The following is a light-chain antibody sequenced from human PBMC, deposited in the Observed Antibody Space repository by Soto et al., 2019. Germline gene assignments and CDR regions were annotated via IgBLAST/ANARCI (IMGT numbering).Light chain of an antibody. Sequence: DIQMTQSPSTLSASVGDRVTITCRASQSISTWLAWYQQKPGRAPKLLIYKASSLESGVPSRFSGSGSGTEVTHTLISLPADDFATYYCQQYNSYTGSFGQGSKVEI. CDR3: QQYNSYTGS. V-gene: IGKV1-5*03. CDR1: QSISTW. J-gene: IGKJ1*01. CDR2: KAS.